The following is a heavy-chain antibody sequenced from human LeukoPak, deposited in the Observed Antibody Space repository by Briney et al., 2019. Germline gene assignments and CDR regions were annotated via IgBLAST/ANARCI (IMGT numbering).Heavy chain of an antibody. J-gene: IGHJ4*02. D-gene: IGHD3-22*01. CDR2: ISYDGGNK. CDR1: GFSFSTYG. Sequence: GGSLRLSCGASGFSFSTYGIHWVRRAPGKGLEWVALISYDGGNKDYADSVKGRFTISRDNSKNTLYLQMNSLREEDTAVYYCARDHYDSSGYSFDYWGQGTLVTVPS. CDR3: ARDHYDSSGYSFDY. V-gene: IGHV3-30-3*01.